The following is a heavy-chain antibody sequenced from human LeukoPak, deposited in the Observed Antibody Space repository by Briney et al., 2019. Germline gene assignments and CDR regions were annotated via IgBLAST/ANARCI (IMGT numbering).Heavy chain of an antibody. CDR1: GFTVSSNY. Sequence: GGSLRLSCAASGFTVSSNYMSWVRQAPGKGLEWVSVIYSGGSTYYADSVKGRFTISRDNSKNTLYLQMNSLRAEDTAVYYCAKEGGYDIYYYMDVWGKGTTVTVSS. V-gene: IGHV3-53*01. J-gene: IGHJ6*03. D-gene: IGHD5-12*01. CDR2: IYSGGST. CDR3: AKEGGYDIYYYMDV.